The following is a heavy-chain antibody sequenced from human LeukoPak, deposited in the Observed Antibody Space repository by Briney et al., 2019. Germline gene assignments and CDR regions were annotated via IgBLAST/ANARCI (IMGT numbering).Heavy chain of an antibody. J-gene: IGHJ4*02. CDR1: GFTFSSYG. Sequence: PGRSLRLSCAASGFTFSSYGMHWVRQAPGRGLEWVAFIRYDGSNKYYADSVKGRFTISRDNSKNTLYLQMNSLRAEDTAVYYCASISITMIVVKNPQSSSDYWGQGTLVTVSS. CDR3: ASISITMIVVKNPQSSSDY. V-gene: IGHV3-30*02. D-gene: IGHD3-22*01. CDR2: IRYDGSNK.